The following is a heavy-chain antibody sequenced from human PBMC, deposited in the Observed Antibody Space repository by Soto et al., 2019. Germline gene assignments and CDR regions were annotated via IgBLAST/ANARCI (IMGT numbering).Heavy chain of an antibody. V-gene: IGHV4-34*01. CDR3: ARGHRSWFDP. Sequence: SETLSLTCAVYGGSFSGYYWSWIRQPPGKGLEWIGEINHSGNTNYNPSLKSRVTISVDTSKNQFSLKLSSVTAADTAVYYCARGHRSWFDPWGQGTLVTVSS. J-gene: IGHJ5*02. CDR2: INHSGNT. CDR1: GGSFSGYY.